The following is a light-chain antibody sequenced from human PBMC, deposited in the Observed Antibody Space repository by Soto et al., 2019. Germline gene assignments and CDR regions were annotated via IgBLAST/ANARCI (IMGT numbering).Light chain of an antibody. Sequence: EIVLTQSPATVSVSPGGRVTLSCRATQSVSSNLAWYQQKPGQAPRLLIYGASTRATDIPARFSASGSGTEFTLTISRLQSGDFAVYYCQQYNNWPRTFGQGTKVEI. V-gene: IGKV3-15*01. CDR2: GAS. CDR1: QSVSSN. CDR3: QQYNNWPRT. J-gene: IGKJ1*01.